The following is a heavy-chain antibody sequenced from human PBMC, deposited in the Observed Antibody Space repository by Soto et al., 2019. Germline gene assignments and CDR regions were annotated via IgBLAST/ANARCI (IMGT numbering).Heavy chain of an antibody. D-gene: IGHD3-3*01. CDR2: ISSSSSTI. CDR3: ASSITTRYYYYYTDV. J-gene: IGHJ6*03. CDR1: GFTFSSYS. V-gene: IGHV3-48*01. Sequence: EVQLVESGGGLVQPGGSLRLSCAASGFTFSSYSMNWVRQAPGKGLEWVSYISSSSSTIYYADSVKGRFTISRDNAKNSLYLQMNSLRAEDTAVYYCASSITTRYYYYYTDVWGKGTTVTVSS.